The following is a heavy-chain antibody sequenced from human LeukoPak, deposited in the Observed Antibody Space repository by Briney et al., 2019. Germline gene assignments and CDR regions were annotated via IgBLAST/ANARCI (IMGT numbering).Heavy chain of an antibody. CDR1: GYTFTSYG. CDR2: INPNSGGT. D-gene: IGHD3-22*01. Sequence: ASVKVSCKASGYTFTSYGISWVRQAPGQGLEWMGWINPNSGGTNYAQKFQGRVTMTRDTSISTAYMELSRLRSDDTAVYYCARDGVSPDSSGYYYYYYYMDVWGKGTTVTVSS. V-gene: IGHV1-2*02. J-gene: IGHJ6*03. CDR3: ARDGVSPDSSGYYYYYYYMDV.